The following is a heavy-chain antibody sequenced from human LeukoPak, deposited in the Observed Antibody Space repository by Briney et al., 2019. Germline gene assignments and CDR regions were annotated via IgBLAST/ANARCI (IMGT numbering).Heavy chain of an antibody. CDR1: GFTFSSYA. CDR3: AKRGLLLDYYYYGMDV. J-gene: IGHJ6*02. V-gene: IGHV3-23*01. CDR2: ISGSGGST. D-gene: IGHD2-21*02. Sequence: GGSLRLSCAASGFTFSSYAMSWVRQAPGKGLEWVSAISGSGGSTYYADSVKGRFTISRDNSKNTLYLQMNSLRAEDTAVYYCAKRGLLLDYYYYGMDVWGQGTTVTVSS.